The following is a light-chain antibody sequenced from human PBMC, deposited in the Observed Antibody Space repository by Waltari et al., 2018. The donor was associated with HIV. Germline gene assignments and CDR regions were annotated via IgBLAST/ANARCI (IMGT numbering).Light chain of an antibody. J-gene: IGLJ3*02. V-gene: IGLV1-44*01. CDR1: TSNTGITT. Sequence: QSVVTQPPSVSGTPGQTVTISCSGRTSNTGITTVNWYQHLPGTAPKRLIYGNYQRPSGVPDRFSASKSGTSASLAISGLQSEDEADYYCASWDASLNGWVFGGGTKLTVL. CDR3: ASWDASLNGWV. CDR2: GNY.